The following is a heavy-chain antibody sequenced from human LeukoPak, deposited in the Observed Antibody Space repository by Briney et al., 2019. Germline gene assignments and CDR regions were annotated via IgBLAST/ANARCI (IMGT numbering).Heavy chain of an antibody. CDR2: IYPGDSDT. CDR1: GYTFTNYW. CDR3: ARLDCSTTSCYTGMGWSDP. J-gene: IGHJ5*02. D-gene: IGHD2-2*02. V-gene: IGHV5-51*01. Sequence: GESLKISCKASGYTFTNYWIAWVRQMPGKGLEWMGIIYPGDSDTRYSPSFQGQVTISADKSISTAYLQWSSLKASDTAMYYCARLDCSTTSCYTGMGWSDPWGQGTLVTVSS.